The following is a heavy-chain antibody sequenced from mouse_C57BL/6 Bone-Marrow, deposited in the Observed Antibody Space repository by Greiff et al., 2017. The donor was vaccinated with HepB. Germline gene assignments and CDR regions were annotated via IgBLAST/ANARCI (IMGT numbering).Heavy chain of an antibody. CDR1: GFTFSDYG. J-gene: IGHJ4*01. D-gene: IGHD1-1*01. CDR2: ISSGSSTI. CDR3: ARDPPIYYYGSSHAMDY. V-gene: IGHV5-17*01. Sequence: EVKLMESGGGLVKPGGSLKLSCAASGFTFSDYGMHWVRQAPEKGLEWVAYISSGSSTIYYADTVKGSLTISRDNAKNTLLLQMTSLSSEVTSMYYCARDPPIYYYGSSHAMDYWGQGTSVTVSS.